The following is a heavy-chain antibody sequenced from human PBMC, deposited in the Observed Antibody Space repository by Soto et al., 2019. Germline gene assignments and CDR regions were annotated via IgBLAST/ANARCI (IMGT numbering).Heavy chain of an antibody. V-gene: IGHV3-48*03. D-gene: IGHD4-17*01. Sequence: EVQLVESGGGLVQPGGSLILSCAASGFTFSTYHMNWVRQAPGKGLEWVSYIHSGGSRIYYADSVKGRFTISRDKAKNSLYLQMNSLRAEDTDVYYCERDGSTVTNNSPSAMAVWGKGTTLPVS. J-gene: IGHJ6*04. CDR3: ERDGSTVTNNSPSAMAV. CDR2: IHSGGSRI. CDR1: GFTFSTYH.